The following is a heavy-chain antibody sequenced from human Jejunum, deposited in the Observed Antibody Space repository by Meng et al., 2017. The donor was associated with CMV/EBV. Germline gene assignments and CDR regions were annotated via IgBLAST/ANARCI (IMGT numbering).Heavy chain of an antibody. V-gene: IGHV3-53*01. CDR1: FTVSSKY. CDR2: IYSGGGT. J-gene: IGHJ4*02. Sequence: FTVSSKYMSWVRQAPGKGLEWVSVIYSGGGTYYADSVKGRFTISRDNSKSTLYLQMNSLRAEDTAVYYCARQSLGYCSSTSCYNDYWGQGTLVTVPQ. D-gene: IGHD2-2*02. CDR3: ARQSLGYCSSTSCYNDY.